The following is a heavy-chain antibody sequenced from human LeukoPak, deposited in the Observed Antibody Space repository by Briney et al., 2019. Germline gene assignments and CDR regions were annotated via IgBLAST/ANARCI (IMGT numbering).Heavy chain of an antibody. J-gene: IGHJ4*02. CDR1: GYSFTSYW. CDR3: ARTTVTAGDDY. V-gene: IGHV5-10-1*01. CDR2: IDPSDSYT. D-gene: IGHD4-17*01. Sequence: GESLKISCKASGYSFTSYWISWVRQMPGKGLEWMGRIDPSDSYTNYSPSFQGHVTISADKSISTAYLQWSSLEASDTAIYYCARTTVTAGDDYWGQGTLVTVSS.